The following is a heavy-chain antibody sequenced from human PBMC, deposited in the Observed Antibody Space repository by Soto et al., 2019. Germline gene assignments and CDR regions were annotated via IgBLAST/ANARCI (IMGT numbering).Heavy chain of an antibody. CDR3: ARAPLSRGPPLYYYYYGMDV. CDR1: GYTFTGYY. D-gene: IGHD2-15*01. Sequence: GASVKVSCKASGYTFTGYYIHWVRQAPGQGLEWMGWINPNSGGTVYAQNFQDRVTMTSDTSISTAFMEVSSLTSDDTAVYYCARAPLSRGPPLYYYYYGMDVWGQGTAVTVSS. V-gene: IGHV1-2*02. CDR2: INPNSGGT. J-gene: IGHJ6*02.